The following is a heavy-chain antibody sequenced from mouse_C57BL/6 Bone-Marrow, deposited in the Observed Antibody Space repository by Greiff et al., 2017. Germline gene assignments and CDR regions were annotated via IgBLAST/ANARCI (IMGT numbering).Heavy chain of an antibody. V-gene: IGHV1-69*01. CDR1: GYTFTSYW. CDR3: ARDDNVFYYAMDY. CDR2: IDPSDSYT. Sequence: QVQLQQPGAELVMPGASVKLSCKASGYTFTSYWMHWVKQRPGQGLEWIGEIDPSDSYTNYNQKFKGKSTLTVDKSSSTAYMQISSLTSEDSAVYDCARDDNVFYYAMDYWGQGTSVTVSS. D-gene: IGHD1-3*01. J-gene: IGHJ4*01.